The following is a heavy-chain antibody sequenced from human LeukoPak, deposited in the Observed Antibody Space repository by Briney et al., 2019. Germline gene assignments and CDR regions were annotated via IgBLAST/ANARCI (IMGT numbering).Heavy chain of an antibody. J-gene: IGHJ6*02. D-gene: IGHD6-6*01. CDR1: GFSFSDYY. V-gene: IGHV3-11*06. Sequence: GGSLRLSCVASGFSFSDYYMAWIRQAPGKGLEWVSYISDSSSYIKYADSVEGRFTISRDNAQNSLYLQMNSLRVEDTAVYYCARDPGHSSSNGMDVWGQGTTVTVSS. CDR2: ISDSSSYI. CDR3: ARDPGHSSSNGMDV.